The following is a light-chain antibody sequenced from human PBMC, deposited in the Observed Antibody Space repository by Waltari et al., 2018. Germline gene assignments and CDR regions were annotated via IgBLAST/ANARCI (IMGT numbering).Light chain of an antibody. Sequence: QSGLTQPPSASGTPGQRVAISCSGSNSTIGGRGHVVPLYQQLPGAAPNLLISTNDQRPSGVPDRFSGSKSGTSASLAISGLQSEDEADYYCASWDDSLNGWVFGGGTKLTVL. V-gene: IGLV1-44*01. CDR2: TND. CDR3: ASWDDSLNGWV. J-gene: IGLJ3*02. CDR1: NSTIGGRGHV.